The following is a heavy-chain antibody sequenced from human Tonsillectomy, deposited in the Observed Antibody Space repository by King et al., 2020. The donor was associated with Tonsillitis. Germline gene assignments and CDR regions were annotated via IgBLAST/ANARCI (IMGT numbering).Heavy chain of an antibody. V-gene: IGHV4-4*07. CDR1: GGSISSYY. J-gene: IGHJ6*02. D-gene: IGHD2-15*01. Sequence: VQLQESGPGLVKPSETLSLTCTVSGGSISSYYWSWIRQPAGKGLEWIGRIYTSGSTNYNPSLKSRVTMSVDTSKNQFSLKLSSVTAADTAVYYCARGGFGCSGGSCFYYYYCMDVWGQGTTVTVSS. CDR2: IYTSGST. CDR3: ARGGFGCSGGSCFYYYYCMDV.